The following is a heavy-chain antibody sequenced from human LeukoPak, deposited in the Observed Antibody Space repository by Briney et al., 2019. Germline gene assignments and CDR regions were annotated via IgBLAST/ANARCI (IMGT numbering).Heavy chain of an antibody. J-gene: IGHJ5*02. D-gene: IGHD2/OR15-2a*01. CDR3: ARGKTSQNIVTRKTYNWFDP. CDR2: ISSSGSTI. V-gene: IGHV3-48*03. Sequence: GGSLRPSCAASGFTFSSYEMNWVRQAPGKGLEWVSYISSSGSTIYYADSVKGRFTVSRDNAKNSLYLQMNSLRAEDTAVYYCARGKTSQNIVTRKTYNWFDPWGQGTLVTVSS. CDR1: GFTFSSYE.